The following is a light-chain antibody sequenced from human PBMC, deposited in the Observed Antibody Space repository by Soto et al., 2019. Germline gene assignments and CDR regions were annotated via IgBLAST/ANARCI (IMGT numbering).Light chain of an antibody. V-gene: IGLV1-47*01. J-gene: IGLJ7*01. Sequence: QSVLTQPPSVSGTPGQRVPIYCAGSSSNIGNNFVYWYQHLPGAAPTLVVYSDNHRPSGVPVRFSGSKSGTSASLTISGLRSEDEATYYCATWDDSLSGFVVFGGGTQLTVL. CDR3: ATWDDSLSGFVV. CDR2: SDN. CDR1: SSNIGNNF.